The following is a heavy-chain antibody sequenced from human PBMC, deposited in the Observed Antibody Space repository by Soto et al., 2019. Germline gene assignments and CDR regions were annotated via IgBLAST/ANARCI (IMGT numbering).Heavy chain of an antibody. D-gene: IGHD3-3*01. CDR1: GGSISSYY. CDR3: AARAADHNFWSGYYSYYYFMDV. CDR2: IYYSGST. V-gene: IGHV4-59*08. J-gene: IGHJ6*04. Sequence: SETLSLTCTVSGGSISSYYWSWIRQPPGKGLEWIGYIYYSGSTNYNPSLKSRVTISVDTSKNQFCLKLSSVTAADTAVYYCAARAADHNFWSGYYSYYYFMDVWGKGTTVTVSS.